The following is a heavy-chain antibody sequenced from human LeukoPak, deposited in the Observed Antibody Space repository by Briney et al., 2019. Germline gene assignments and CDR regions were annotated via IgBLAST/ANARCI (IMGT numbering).Heavy chain of an antibody. J-gene: IGHJ4*02. CDR1: GGSLNNVDYY. Sequence: SQTLSLTCTVSGGSLNNVDYYWGWIRQPPGKGLEWIGYIYYTGSTYYNPSLKSRVSMSVDTSKNQFSLNLNSVTAADTAVYYCARERGSYYYFDYWGQGALVTVSS. CDR3: ARERGSYYYFDY. D-gene: IGHD1-26*01. CDR2: IYYTGST. V-gene: IGHV4-30-4*08.